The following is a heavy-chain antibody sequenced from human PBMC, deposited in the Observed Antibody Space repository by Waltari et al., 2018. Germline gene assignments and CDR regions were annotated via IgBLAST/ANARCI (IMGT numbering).Heavy chain of an antibody. Sequence: VQLQESGPGLVKPSQTLSLTCTVSGGSISSRSYYWSWTRQRAGKGLGWMWYMYTSGSTNYNPTLKGRVTISVDTSKNQFSLKLSSVTAGDTAVYYCARDTPEHGMDVWGQGTTVTVSS. CDR3: ARDTPEHGMDV. CDR2: MYTSGST. D-gene: IGHD2-15*01. V-gene: IGHV4-61*09. J-gene: IGHJ6*02. CDR1: GGSISSRSYY.